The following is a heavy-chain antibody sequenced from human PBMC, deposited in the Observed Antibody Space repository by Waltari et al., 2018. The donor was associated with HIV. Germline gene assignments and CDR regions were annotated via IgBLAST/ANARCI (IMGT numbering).Heavy chain of an antibody. CDR3: ARAKLIQGYYYGMDV. CDR2: IIPIFGTA. Sequence: QVQLVQSGAAVKKPGSSLKVSCKASEGTFSSYAISWVRQAPGQGLEWMGGIIPIFGTANYAQKFQGRVTITADESTSTAYMELSSLRSEDTAVYYCARAKLIQGYYYGMDVWGQGTTVTVSS. D-gene: IGHD2-15*01. V-gene: IGHV1-69*01. J-gene: IGHJ6*02. CDR1: EGTFSSYA.